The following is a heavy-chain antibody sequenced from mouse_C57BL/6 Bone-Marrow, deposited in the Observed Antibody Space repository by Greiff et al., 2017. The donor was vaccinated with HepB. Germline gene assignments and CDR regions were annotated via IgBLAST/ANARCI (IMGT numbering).Heavy chain of an antibody. CDR1: GFSLSTFGMG. CDR2: IWWDDDK. V-gene: IGHV8-8*01. D-gene: IGHD1-1*01. J-gene: IGHJ1*03. CDR3: ARYYYGSSFYWYFDV. Sequence: QVTLKESGPGILQPSQTLSLTCSFSGFSLSTFGMGVGWIRQPSGKGLEWLAHIWWDDDKYYNPALKSRLTSSKDTSKNHVFLKIANVDTADTATYYCARYYYGSSFYWYFDVWGTGTTVTVSS.